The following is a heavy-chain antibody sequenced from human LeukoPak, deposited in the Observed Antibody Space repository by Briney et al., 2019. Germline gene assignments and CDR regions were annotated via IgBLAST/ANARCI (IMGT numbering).Heavy chain of an antibody. J-gene: IGHJ4*02. CDR3: ARAGNYYDSSGYSD. CDR1: GGSISSGDYY. Sequence: SETLSLTCTVSGGSISSGDYYWSWIRQPPGKGLEWIGYIYYSGSTYYNPSLKSRVTISVDTSKNQFSLKLSSVTAADTAVYYCARAGNYYDSSGYSDWGQGTLVTVSS. V-gene: IGHV4-30-4*01. D-gene: IGHD3-22*01. CDR2: IYYSGST.